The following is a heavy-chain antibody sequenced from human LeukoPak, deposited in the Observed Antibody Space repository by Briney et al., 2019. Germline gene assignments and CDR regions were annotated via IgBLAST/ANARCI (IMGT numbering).Heavy chain of an antibody. CDR3: ARHYDSSGYPLDY. V-gene: IGHV4-38-2*02. CDR2: IYHSGST. J-gene: IGHJ4*02. Sequence: SETLSLTCTVSGYFISSGYYWGWIRQPPGKGLEWIGSIYHSGSTYYNPSLKSRVTISVDTSKNQFSLKLSSVTAADTAVYYCARHYDSSGYPLDYWGQGTLVTVSS. D-gene: IGHD3-22*01. CDR1: GYFISSGYY.